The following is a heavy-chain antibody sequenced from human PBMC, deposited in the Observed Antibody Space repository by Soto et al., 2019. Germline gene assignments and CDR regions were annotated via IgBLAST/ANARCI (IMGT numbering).Heavy chain of an antibody. CDR2: IRANDESI. CDR1: GFDFRGCE. J-gene: IGHJ3*02. Sequence: GGSLRLSCVASGFDFRGCEMNWVRQAPGKGLEWVSNIRANDESIYYADSVKGRVSVSRDNAKNSLFLEMNSLRVDDTAVYYCARETLRDAIDIWGQGTMVTVSS. CDR3: ARETLRDAIDI. V-gene: IGHV3-48*03.